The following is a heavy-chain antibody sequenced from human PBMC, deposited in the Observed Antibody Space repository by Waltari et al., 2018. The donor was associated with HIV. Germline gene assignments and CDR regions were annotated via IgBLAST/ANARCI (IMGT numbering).Heavy chain of an antibody. V-gene: IGHV1-2*02. D-gene: IGHD3-10*01. CDR2: VNPDNGDT. CDR3: ASSSGNYHYF. Sequence: QVQLVQSGAEVKKPGASVKVSCKASGYSFTGLYIHWVRQAPGHGLEWMGRVNPDNGDTNYAQNFQGRLTVTRDTAFTTAYMDMSGLTSKDTAVYFCASSSGNYHYFWGQGTLVTVSS. CDR1: GYSFTGLY. J-gene: IGHJ4*02.